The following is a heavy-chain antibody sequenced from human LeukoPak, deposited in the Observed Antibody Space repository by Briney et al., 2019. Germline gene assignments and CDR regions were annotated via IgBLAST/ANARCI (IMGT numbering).Heavy chain of an antibody. D-gene: IGHD6-13*01. V-gene: IGHV4-34*01. J-gene: IGHJ5*02. CDR1: GGSFSGYY. CDR3: ARVYSSSWQRGWFDP. CDR2: INHSGST. Sequence: PSETLSLTCAVYGGSFSGYYWSWVRQPPGKGLAWIGEINHSGSTNYNPSLKSRVTISVDTSKNQFSLKLSSVTAADTAVYYCARVYSSSWQRGWFDPWGQGTLVTVSS.